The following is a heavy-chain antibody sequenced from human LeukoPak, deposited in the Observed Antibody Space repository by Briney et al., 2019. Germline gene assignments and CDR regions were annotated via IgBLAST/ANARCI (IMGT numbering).Heavy chain of an antibody. V-gene: IGHV4-59*01. CDR1: GGSISSYY. Sequence: SETLSLTCTVSGGSISSYYWSWIRQPPGKGLEWIGYIYYSGSTNYNPSLKSRVTISVDTSKNQFSLKLSSVTAAGTAVYYCARVLEDYDFWSGYPYYFDYWGQGTLVTVSS. J-gene: IGHJ4*02. CDR2: IYYSGST. D-gene: IGHD3-3*01. CDR3: ARVLEDYDFWSGYPYYFDY.